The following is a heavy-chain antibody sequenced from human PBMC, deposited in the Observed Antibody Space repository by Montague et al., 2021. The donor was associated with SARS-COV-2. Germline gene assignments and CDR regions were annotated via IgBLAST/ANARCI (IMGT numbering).Heavy chain of an antibody. J-gene: IGHJ3*02. Sequence: SETLSLTCTVSGGSITGYYWSWLRRSPGKGLEWIAYIYDGGAVNYNPSLGSRVTISTDTSKTQWSLKVNSVTAADTAVYYCVRDHPYGGPRGAYDIWGQGTVVTVPS. V-gene: IGHV4-59*01. CDR1: GGSITGYY. CDR2: IYDGGAV. CDR3: VRDHPYGGPRGAYDI. D-gene: IGHD4-23*01.